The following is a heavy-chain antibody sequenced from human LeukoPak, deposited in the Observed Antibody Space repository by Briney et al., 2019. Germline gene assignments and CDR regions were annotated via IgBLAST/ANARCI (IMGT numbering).Heavy chain of an antibody. V-gene: IGHV5-51*01. D-gene: IGHD3-3*01. CDR3: ATTDYDFWSGYHPEYFQH. J-gene: IGHJ1*01. Sequence: GESLKISCKGSGYSFTSYWIGWVRQMPGKGLEWMGIIYPGDSDTRYSPSFQGQVTISVDKSISTAYLQWSSLKASDTAMYYCATTDYDFWSGYHPEYFQHWGQGTLVTVSS. CDR1: GYSFTSYW. CDR2: IYPGDSDT.